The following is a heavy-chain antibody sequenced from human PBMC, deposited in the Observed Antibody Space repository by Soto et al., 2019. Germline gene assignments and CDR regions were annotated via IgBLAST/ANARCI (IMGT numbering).Heavy chain of an antibody. CDR1: GFTFSSYA. D-gene: IGHD6-19*01. CDR3: AKDPRFIAVAVDY. CDR2: ISGSGGST. V-gene: IGHV3-23*01. J-gene: IGHJ4*02. Sequence: GESLKISCAASGFTFSSYAMSWVRQAPGKGLEWVSAISGSGGSTYYADSVKGRFTISRDNSKNTLYLQMNSLRAEDTAVYYCAKDPRFIAVAVDYWGQGTLVTVSS.